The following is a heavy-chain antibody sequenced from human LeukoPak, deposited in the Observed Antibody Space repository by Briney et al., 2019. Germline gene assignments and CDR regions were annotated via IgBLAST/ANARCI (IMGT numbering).Heavy chain of an antibody. J-gene: IGHJ4*02. CDR1: GFTFSSYW. V-gene: IGHV3-7*01. CDR2: IKQDGSEK. CDR3: ARDKSSGWSPLDY. D-gene: IGHD6-19*01. Sequence: GGFLRLSCAASGFTFSSYWMSWVRQAPGKGLEWVANIKQDGSEKYYVDSVKGRFTISRDNAKNSLYLQMNSLRAEDTAVYYCARDKSSGWSPLDYWGQGTLVTVSS.